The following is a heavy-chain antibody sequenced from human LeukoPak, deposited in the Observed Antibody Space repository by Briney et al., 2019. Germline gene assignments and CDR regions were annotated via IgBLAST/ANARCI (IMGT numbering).Heavy chain of an antibody. D-gene: IGHD1-26*01. V-gene: IGHV4-4*02. CDR3: ARDHPPPNSGSYRDAFDI. CDR2: IYHSGST. J-gene: IGHJ3*02. Sequence: PSGTLSLTCAVSGGSISSSNWWSWVRQPPGKGLEWIGEIYHSGSTNYNPSLKSRVTISVDKSKNQFSLKLSSVTAADTAVYYCARDHPPPNSGSYRDAFDIWGQGTMVTVSS. CDR1: GGSISSSNW.